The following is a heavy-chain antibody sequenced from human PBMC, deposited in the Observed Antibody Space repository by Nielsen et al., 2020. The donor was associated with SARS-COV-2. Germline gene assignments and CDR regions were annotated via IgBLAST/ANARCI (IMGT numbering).Heavy chain of an antibody. V-gene: IGHV4-34*01. CDR3: ATTEAPYYYYYYMDV. J-gene: IGHJ6*03. CDR2: INHSGST. Sequence: PGKGLEWIGEINHSGSTNHNPSLKSRVTISVDTSKNQFSLKLSSVTAADTAVYYCATTEAPYYYYYYMDVWGKGTTVTVSS.